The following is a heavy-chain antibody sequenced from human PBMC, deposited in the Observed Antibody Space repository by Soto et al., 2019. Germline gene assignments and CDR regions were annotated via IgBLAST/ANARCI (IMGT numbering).Heavy chain of an antibody. CDR2: IYYSGST. V-gene: IGHV4-30-4*01. D-gene: IGHD3-10*01. Sequence: QVQLQESGPGLVKPSQTLSLTCTVSGGSISSGDYYWSWIRQPPGKGLEWIGYIYYSGSTYYNPXXKSRVTISVDXXKXQXXLKLSSVTAADTAVYYCAREGGSGKYYYYYYGMDVWGQGTTVTVSS. CDR3: AREGGSGKYYYYYYGMDV. J-gene: IGHJ6*02. CDR1: GGSISSGDYY.